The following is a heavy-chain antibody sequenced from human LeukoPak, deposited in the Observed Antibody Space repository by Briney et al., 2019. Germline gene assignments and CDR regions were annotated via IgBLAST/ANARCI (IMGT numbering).Heavy chain of an antibody. CDR1: GFSLSTSGMR. J-gene: IGHJ4*02. CDR3: ASSGYYSSFDY. Sequence: ESGPALVKPTQTLTLTCTFSGFSLSTSGMRSSWIRQPPGKALEWLARIDWDDDKFYSTSLKPRLTISKDTSKNQVVLTMTNMDPVDTATYYCASSGYYSSFDYWGQGTLVTVPS. V-gene: IGHV2-70*04. CDR2: IDWDDDK. D-gene: IGHD3-22*01.